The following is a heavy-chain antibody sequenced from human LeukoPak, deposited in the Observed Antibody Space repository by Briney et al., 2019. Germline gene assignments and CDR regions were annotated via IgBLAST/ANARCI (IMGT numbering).Heavy chain of an antibody. CDR3: ATAPWDCSGGSCDRYYFDY. D-gene: IGHD2-15*01. CDR2: FDREDGET. J-gene: IGHJ4*02. Sequence: ASVKVSCKVSGYTLTELSMHWVRQAPGKGLEWMGGFDREDGETIYAQKFQGRVTMTEDTSTDTAYMELSSLRSEDTAVYYCATAPWDCSGGSCDRYYFDYWGQGTLVTVSS. CDR1: GYTLTELS. V-gene: IGHV1-24*01.